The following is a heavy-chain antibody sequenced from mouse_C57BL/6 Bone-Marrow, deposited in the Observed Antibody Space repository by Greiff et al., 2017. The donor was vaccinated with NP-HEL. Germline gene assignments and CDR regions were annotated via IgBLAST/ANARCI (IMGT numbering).Heavy chain of an antibody. Sequence: EVQLQESGTVLARPGASVKMSCKTSGYTFTSYWMHWVKQRPGQGLEWIGAIYPGNSDTSYNQKFKGKAKLTAVTSASTAYMELSSLTNEDSAVYYCTGIYDGHYASFDYWGQGTTLTVSS. CDR1: GYTFTSYW. V-gene: IGHV1-5*01. J-gene: IGHJ2*01. CDR2: IYPGNSDT. CDR3: TGIYDGHYASFDY. D-gene: IGHD2-3*01.